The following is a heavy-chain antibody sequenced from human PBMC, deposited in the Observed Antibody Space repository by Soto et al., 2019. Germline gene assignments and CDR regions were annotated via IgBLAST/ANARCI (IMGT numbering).Heavy chain of an antibody. CDR3: ARRNFPAAGTFDY. CDR1: GGSISSSSYY. Sequence: QLQLQESGPGLVKPSETLSLTCTVSGGSISSSSYYWGWIRQPPGKGLEWIGSIYYSGSTYYNPSLKSRVTITVDTSKDQFSLKLCSVTAADTAVYYCARRNFPAAGTFDYWGQGTLVTVSS. J-gene: IGHJ4*02. CDR2: IYYSGST. D-gene: IGHD6-13*01. V-gene: IGHV4-39*01.